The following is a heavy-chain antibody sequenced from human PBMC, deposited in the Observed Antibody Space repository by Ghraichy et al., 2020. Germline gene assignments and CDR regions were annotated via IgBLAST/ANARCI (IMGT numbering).Heavy chain of an antibody. J-gene: IGHJ4*02. V-gene: IGHV3-74*01. CDR3: ARAVPAGLADY. CDR2: ISSDGST. Sequence: GGSLRLSCAASGFTFSSYWMHWVRQAPGKGLVWVSRISSDGSTSYADSVKGRFTISRDNAKDTLYLQMKSLRAEDTAVYYCARAVPAGLADYWGQGTLVTVSS. CDR1: GFTFSSYW. D-gene: IGHD1-14*01.